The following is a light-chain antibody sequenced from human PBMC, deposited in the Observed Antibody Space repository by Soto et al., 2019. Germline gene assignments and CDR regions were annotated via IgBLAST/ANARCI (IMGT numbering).Light chain of an antibody. Sequence: QSVLTQPPSASGTPGQRVTISCSGSNSNIGSNTVNWYQQLPGTAPKLLIYYDNLRPSGVPDRISGSKSGTSASLAISGLQFDDEAYYYCAAWDYSLNGRGFGTGTKVTVL. J-gene: IGLJ1*01. CDR2: YDN. CDR1: NSNIGSNT. CDR3: AAWDYSLNGRG. V-gene: IGLV1-44*01.